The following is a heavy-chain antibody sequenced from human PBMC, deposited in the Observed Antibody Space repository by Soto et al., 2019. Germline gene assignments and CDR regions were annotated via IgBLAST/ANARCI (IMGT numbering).Heavy chain of an antibody. V-gene: IGHV1-2*02. Sequence: ASVKVSCKASGYTFTDYYIHWVRQAPGQGLEWVGWINPDSGGTNLAQRFQGRVTMTSDTSINTAYMELSSLRSDDTAVYYCAIRTGQLAIISEFDGDWFFEVWGRGALVTVSS. CDR2: INPDSGGT. J-gene: IGHJ2*01. CDR1: GYTFTDYY. CDR3: AIRTGQLAIISEFDGDWFFEV. D-gene: IGHD2-2*01.